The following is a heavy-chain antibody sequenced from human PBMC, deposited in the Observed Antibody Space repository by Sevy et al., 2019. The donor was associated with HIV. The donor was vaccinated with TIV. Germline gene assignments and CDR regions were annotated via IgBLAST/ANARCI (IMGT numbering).Heavy chain of an antibody. CDR3: TRSGYYYGFDY. J-gene: IGHJ4*02. D-gene: IGHD3-22*01. CDR2: MTANSGGT. CDR1: GHTFAGYY. V-gene: IGHV1-2*02. Sequence: ASVKVSCKASGHTFAGYYIHWVRQAPGQGLEWMGWMTANSGGTNCAQKFQDRVTMTSDTSISTDYMDLSRLRSDDTAVYFCTRSGYYYGFDYWGQGTLVTVSS.